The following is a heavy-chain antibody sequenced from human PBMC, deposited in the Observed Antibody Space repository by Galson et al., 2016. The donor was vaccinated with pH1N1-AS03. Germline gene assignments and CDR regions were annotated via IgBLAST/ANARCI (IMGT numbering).Heavy chain of an antibody. V-gene: IGHV5-10-1*01. D-gene: IGHD4/OR15-4a*01. CDR3: ARDGAADDYRGIDV. CDR2: IDPRDSYT. J-gene: IGHJ6*02. CDR1: GYSFPSYW. Sequence: QSGAEVKKPGESLKISCKGSGYSFPSYWVSWVRQMPGKGLEWMGRIDPRDSYTNYSPSFQGHVTVSADKSISTAYLQWSSLKASDTAMYYCARDGAADDYRGIDVWGQGTTVIVSS.